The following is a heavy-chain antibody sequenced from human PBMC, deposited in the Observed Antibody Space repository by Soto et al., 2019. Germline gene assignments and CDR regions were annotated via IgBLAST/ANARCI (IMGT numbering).Heavy chain of an antibody. CDR1: GYTFTSYG. CDR2: ISAYNGNT. D-gene: IGHD4-17*01. CDR3: ARDQRTHGDYVGIGMGV. Sequence: QVQLVQSGAEVKKPGASVKVSCKASGYTFTSYGISWVRQAPGQGLEWMGWISAYNGNTNYAQKLQGRVTMTTDTSTSTADMELRRLRYDDTAVYYCARDQRTHGDYVGIGMGVWGQGTTGTVSS. V-gene: IGHV1-18*01. J-gene: IGHJ6*02.